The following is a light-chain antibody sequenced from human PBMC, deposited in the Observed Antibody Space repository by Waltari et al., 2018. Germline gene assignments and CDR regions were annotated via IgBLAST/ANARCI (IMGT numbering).Light chain of an antibody. CDR1: SSDVGGYHY. Sequence: QSALTQPASVSGSPGQSITISCPGTSSDVGGYHYVSWYQQHPGKAPKLMIYEVSNRPSGVSNRFSGSKSGNTASLTISGLQAEDEADYYCSSYTSSSNVFGTGTKVTVL. CDR2: EVS. J-gene: IGLJ1*01. V-gene: IGLV2-14*01. CDR3: SSYTSSSNV.